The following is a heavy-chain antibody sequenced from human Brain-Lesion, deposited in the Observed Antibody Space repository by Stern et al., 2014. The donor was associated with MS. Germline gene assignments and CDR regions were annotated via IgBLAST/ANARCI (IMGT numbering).Heavy chain of an antibody. Sequence: QVQLQESGSGLEKPSQTLSLTCSVSGYSITSAAFSWTRIRQAPGKGLVWIGNMYYGGSTLHNHVLSSLVNIYVHTSTNNSSLRLNSLTAADTAVYYCARGRSRGHPPLDPWGQGTLVTVSS. V-gene: IGHV4-30-2*01. D-gene: IGHD3-22*01. CDR2: MYYGGST. CDR3: ARGRSRGHPPLDP. CDR1: GYSITSAAFS. J-gene: IGHJ5*02.